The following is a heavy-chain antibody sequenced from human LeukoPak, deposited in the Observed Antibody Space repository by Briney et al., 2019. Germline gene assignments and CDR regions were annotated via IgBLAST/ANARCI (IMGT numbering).Heavy chain of an antibody. Sequence: SETLSLTCTVSGGSISSYYWSWIRHPPGKVLEWIGYIYYIGSTNYNPSLNSRVTMSVDTSKNQFSLKLSSVTAADTAIYYCARAECITTSCYAWRDGFNIWGQGTMVTVSS. J-gene: IGHJ3*02. V-gene: IGHV4-59*01. CDR1: GGSISSYY. D-gene: IGHD2-2*01. CDR3: ARAECITTSCYAWRDGFNI. CDR2: IYYIGST.